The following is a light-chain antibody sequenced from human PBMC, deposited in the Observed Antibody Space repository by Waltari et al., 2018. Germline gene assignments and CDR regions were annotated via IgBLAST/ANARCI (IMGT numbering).Light chain of an antibody. CDR1: LSVSSN. J-gene: IGKJ1*01. CDR3: QQYNNWPPGT. V-gene: IGKV3-15*01. CDR2: DSS. Sequence: ETVMTQSPATLSVSPEERVSLSCRASLSVSSNLAWYQQKPGQPPRLLIYDSSTRATGVPARFSGSGSGTEFSLTISSLQSDDFAVYYCQQYNNWPPGTFGQGTKVEV.